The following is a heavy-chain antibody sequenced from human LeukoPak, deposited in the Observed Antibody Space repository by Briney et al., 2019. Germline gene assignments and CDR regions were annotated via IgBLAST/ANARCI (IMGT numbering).Heavy chain of an antibody. V-gene: IGHV3-53*05. D-gene: IGHD3-22*01. J-gene: IGHJ4*02. Sequence: GGSLRLSCAASGFTVSNNYMTWVRQAPGKGLEWVSVIYSGGSTYYADSVKGRFTISRDNSKNTLYLQMNSLRAEDTAVYYCAKGVYYYDSSGYVFDYWGQGTLVTVSS. CDR2: IYSGGST. CDR3: AKGVYYYDSSGYVFDY. CDR1: GFTVSNNY.